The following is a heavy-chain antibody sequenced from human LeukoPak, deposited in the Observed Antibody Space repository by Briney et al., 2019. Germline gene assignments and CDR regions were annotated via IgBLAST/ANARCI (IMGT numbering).Heavy chain of an antibody. J-gene: IGHJ3*02. CDR1: GFTFSSYS. V-gene: IGHV3-21*01. CDR2: ISSSSSYI. CDR3: ARDGYDLRNTRDAFDI. D-gene: IGHD5-12*01. Sequence: GGTLRLSCAASGFTFSSYSMNWVRQAPGKGLEWVSSISSSSSYIYYADSVRGRFTISRDNAKNSLYLQMNSLRAEDTAVYYCARDGYDLRNTRDAFDIWGQGTMVTVSS.